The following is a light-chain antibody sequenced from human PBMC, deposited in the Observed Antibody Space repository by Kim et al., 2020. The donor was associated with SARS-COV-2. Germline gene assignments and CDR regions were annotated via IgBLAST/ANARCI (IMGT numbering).Light chain of an antibody. CDR2: QDN. J-gene: IGLJ1*01. V-gene: IGLV3-1*01. Sequence: PEQTASITCSGYKLVDKYVSWYQQKPGQSPVVVISQDNQRPAGIPERFSGSNSGNTATLTSSGTQAMDEADYYCQAWDSSTHNYVFGAGTKVTVL. CDR1: KLVDKY. CDR3: QAWDSSTHNYV.